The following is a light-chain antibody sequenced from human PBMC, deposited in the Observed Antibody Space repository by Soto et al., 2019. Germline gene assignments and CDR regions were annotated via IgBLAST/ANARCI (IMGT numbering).Light chain of an antibody. V-gene: IGKV3-20*01. CDR2: GAS. CDR1: QSVTSDY. CDR3: QQYGSSFPWT. Sequence: IVLTQSPGTLSLSPGERATLSCRASQSVTSDYLAWYQQKPGQAPRLLINGASTRATGIPDRFSGSGSGTDFTLTISRLEPEDFAVYYCQQYGSSFPWTFGQGTKVDIK. J-gene: IGKJ1*01.